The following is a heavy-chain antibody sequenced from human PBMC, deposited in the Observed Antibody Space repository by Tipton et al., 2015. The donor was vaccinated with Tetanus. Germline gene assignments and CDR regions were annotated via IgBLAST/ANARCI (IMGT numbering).Heavy chain of an antibody. V-gene: IGHV4-34*01. J-gene: IGHJ4*02. D-gene: IGHD4-17*01. CDR3: AKHGDRDTIGHHFDY. CDR1: GGPFSGHY. Sequence: LRLSCAVYGGPFSGHYWSWMRQPPGKGLEWIGEVHHSGSTKYNPSLKSRVTILADTSKDQFSLRLSSVTAADTALYYCAKHGDRDTIGHHFDYWTQGTLVTVSS. CDR2: VHHSGST.